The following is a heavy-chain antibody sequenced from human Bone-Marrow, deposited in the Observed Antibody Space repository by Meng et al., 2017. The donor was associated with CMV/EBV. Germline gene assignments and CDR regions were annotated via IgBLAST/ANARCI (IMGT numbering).Heavy chain of an antibody. CDR2: IKQDGSEK. D-gene: IGHD4-11*01. V-gene: IGHV3-7*01. J-gene: IGHJ6*02. CDR3: AREQGYRITTDYYYGMDV. CDR1: GFSFGDYW. Sequence: GGSLRLSCAASGFSFGDYWMTWVRQAPGKGLEWVAHIKQDGSEKFYMDSVKGRFTISRDNAKNSLYLQMNSLRAEDTAVYYCAREQGYRITTDYYYGMDVWGQGTTVTVSS.